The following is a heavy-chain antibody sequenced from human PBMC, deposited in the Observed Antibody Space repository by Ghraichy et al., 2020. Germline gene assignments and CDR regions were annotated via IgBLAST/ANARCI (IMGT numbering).Heavy chain of an antibody. Sequence: GGSLRLSCAASGFTFSDYAMIWVRRAPGKGLEWFSSISGSGVNTYYADSVTGRFTISRDNSKNPLFLQMNNLRAEDTAVYHCATAPGASDTSLTMDVWGPETSVTVSS. J-gene: IGHJ6*02. CDR3: ATAPGASDTSLTMDV. CDR2: ISGSGVNT. V-gene: IGHV3-23*01. D-gene: IGHD3-9*01. CDR1: GFTFSDYA.